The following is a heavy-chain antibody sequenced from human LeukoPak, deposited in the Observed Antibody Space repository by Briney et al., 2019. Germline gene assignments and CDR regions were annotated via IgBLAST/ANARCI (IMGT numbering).Heavy chain of an antibody. CDR3: ERGRIQLWSYGMDV. Sequence: ASVKVSCKASGYTFTSYDINWVRQATGQGLEWMGWMNPNSGNTGYAQKFQGRVTMTRNTSISTAYMELSSLRSEDTAVYYCERGRIQLWSYGMDVWGQGTTVTVSS. J-gene: IGHJ6*02. D-gene: IGHD5-18*01. V-gene: IGHV1-8*01. CDR1: GYTFTSYD. CDR2: MNPNSGNT.